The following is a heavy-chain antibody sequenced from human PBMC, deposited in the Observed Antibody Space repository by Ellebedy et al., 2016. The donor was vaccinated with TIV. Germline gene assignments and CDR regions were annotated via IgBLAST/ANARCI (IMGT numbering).Heavy chain of an antibody. CDR3: ARTRWQLAFDY. V-gene: IGHV1-2*02. Sequence: AASVKVSCKTSGYTFGSFDIVWVRQAPGQGLEWMAWINPNTGGTGYAQKFQDRVTVTRDTSINTVYMELSNLRSDDTAVYYCARTRWQLAFDYWGQGTLVTVSS. D-gene: IGHD6-6*01. CDR2: INPNTGGT. J-gene: IGHJ4*02. CDR1: GYTFGSFD.